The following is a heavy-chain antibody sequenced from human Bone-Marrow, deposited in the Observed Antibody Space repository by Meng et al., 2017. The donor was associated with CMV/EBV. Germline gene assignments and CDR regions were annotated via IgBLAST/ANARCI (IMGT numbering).Heavy chain of an antibody. Sequence: GESLKISCVASGFIFSSYEMTWVRQAPGKGLEWLAHISSGATNTYHADSVKDRFTISRDNAKNSLYLQMNSLSDEDTAVYYCARDLGSLTQKFDYGGQGTLVTVSS. CDR2: ISSGATNT. CDR3: ARDLGSLTQKFDY. CDR1: GFIFSSYE. D-gene: IGHD6-19*01. J-gene: IGHJ4*02. V-gene: IGHV3-48*03.